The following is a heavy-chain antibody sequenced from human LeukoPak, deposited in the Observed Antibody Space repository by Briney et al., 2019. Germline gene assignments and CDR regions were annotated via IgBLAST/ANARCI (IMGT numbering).Heavy chain of an antibody. CDR2: INPNSGGT. D-gene: IGHD7-27*01. CDR3: ARGSSRTGGVVYYFDY. Sequence: ASVKVSCKASGYTFTGYYMHWVRQAPGQGLEWMGWINPNSGGTNYAQKFQGRVTMTRDTSISTAYMELSRLRSDDTAMYYCARGSSRTGGVVYYFDYWGQGTLVTVSS. CDR1: GYTFTGYY. J-gene: IGHJ4*02. V-gene: IGHV1-2*02.